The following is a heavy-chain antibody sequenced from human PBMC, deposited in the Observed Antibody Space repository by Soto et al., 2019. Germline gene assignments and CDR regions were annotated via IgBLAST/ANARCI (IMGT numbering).Heavy chain of an antibody. D-gene: IGHD1-26*01. CDR2: ISGGGSST. J-gene: IGHJ6*02. CDR1: GFTFSSYA. V-gene: IGHV3-23*01. Sequence: GGSLRLSCAASGFTFSSYAMSWVRQAPGKGLEWVSAISGGGSSTWYADSVKGRFTISRDNSKNTLYLQMHSLGAEDTAVYYCGRPGDENSGRYYWVYYGMDVWGQGTTVTVSS. CDR3: GRPGDENSGRYYWVYYGMDV.